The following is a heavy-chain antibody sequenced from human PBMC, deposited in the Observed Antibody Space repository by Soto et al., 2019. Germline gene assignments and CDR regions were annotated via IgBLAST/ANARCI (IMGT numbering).Heavy chain of an antibody. Sequence: PGGSLRLSCTASGFTFSSHWMDWVRQAPGKGPVWVSRINGDGISTNYAEFVQGRFTISRDNAKNTLYLQMNRLRVEDTGIYYCAGVVNVGYYYYAMDVWGPGTMVTVSS. J-gene: IGHJ6*02. CDR2: INGDGIST. CDR1: GFTFSSHW. D-gene: IGHD2-15*01. CDR3: AGVVNVGYYYYAMDV. V-gene: IGHV3-74*01.